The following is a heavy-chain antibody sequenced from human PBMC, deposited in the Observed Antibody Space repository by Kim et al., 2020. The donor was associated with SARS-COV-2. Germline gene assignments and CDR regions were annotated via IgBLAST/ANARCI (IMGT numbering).Heavy chain of an antibody. J-gene: IGHJ4*02. V-gene: IGHV4-34*01. D-gene: IGHD2-15*01. CDR3: AREGPCSGGSCYLPFDY. Sequence: SLKSRVTISVDTSKNQFSRNLSSVTAADTAVYYCAREGPCSGGSCYLPFDYWGQGTLVTVSS.